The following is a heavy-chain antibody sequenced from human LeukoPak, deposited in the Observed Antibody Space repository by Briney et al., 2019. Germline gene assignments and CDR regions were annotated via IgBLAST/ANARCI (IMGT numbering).Heavy chain of an antibody. V-gene: IGHV4-59*01. J-gene: IGHJ6*03. Sequence: SETLALTCTVSAGSISSYYWSWIRQPSGKGLEWIGYIYYSGSTNYNPSLKSRVTISVDTSKNQFSLKLSSVTAADTAVYYCASARDYDFWSGYSMDVWGKGTTVTVSS. CDR3: ASARDYDFWSGYSMDV. CDR1: AGSISSYY. CDR2: IYYSGST. D-gene: IGHD3-3*01.